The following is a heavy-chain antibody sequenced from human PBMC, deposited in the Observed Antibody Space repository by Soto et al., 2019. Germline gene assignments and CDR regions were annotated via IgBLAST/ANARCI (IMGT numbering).Heavy chain of an antibody. CDR2: INPNSGGT. D-gene: IGHD6-19*01. Sequence: ASAKVSCKASGYTFTSYYMHWVRQAPGQGLEWMGWINPNSGGTNYAQKFQGWVTMTRDTSISTAYMELSRLRSDDTAVYYCARAGVLSGDAFDIWGQGTMVTVSS. V-gene: IGHV1-2*04. CDR1: GYTFTSYY. J-gene: IGHJ3*02. CDR3: ARAGVLSGDAFDI.